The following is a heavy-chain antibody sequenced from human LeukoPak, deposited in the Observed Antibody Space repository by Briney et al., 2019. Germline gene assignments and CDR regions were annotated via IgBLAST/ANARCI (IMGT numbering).Heavy chain of an antibody. D-gene: IGHD2-21*01. V-gene: IGHV4-34*01. CDR1: GGSFSGYY. CDR3: ARGDPTYCGGDCYPLGY. J-gene: IGHJ4*02. CDR2: INHSGST. Sequence: KPSETLSLTCAVYGGSFSGYYWSWIRQPPGKGLEWIGEINHSGSTNYNPSLKSRVTISVDTSKNQFSLKLSSVTAADTAVYYCARGDPTYCGGDCYPLGYWGQGTLVTASS.